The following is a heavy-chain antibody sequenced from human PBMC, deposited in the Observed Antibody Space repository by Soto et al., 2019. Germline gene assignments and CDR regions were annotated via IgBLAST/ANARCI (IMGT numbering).Heavy chain of an antibody. Sequence: EVQLVESGGGLVQPGRSLRLSCAASGFTFDDYAMHWVRQAPGKGLEWVSGISCNSGSIGYADSVKGRFTISRDNAKNSLYLQMNSLRAEDTALYYCAKDSYSSSWYYFDYWGQGTLVTVSS. D-gene: IGHD6-13*01. CDR2: ISCNSGSI. V-gene: IGHV3-9*01. CDR3: AKDSYSSSWYYFDY. J-gene: IGHJ4*02. CDR1: GFTFDDYA.